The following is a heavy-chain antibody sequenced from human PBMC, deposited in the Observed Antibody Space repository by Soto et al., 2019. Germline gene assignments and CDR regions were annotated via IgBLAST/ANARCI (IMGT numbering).Heavy chain of an antibody. V-gene: IGHV3-30-3*01. CDR3: ARGGGLQAIFGVVITNRYGMDV. CDR1: GFTFSSYA. Sequence: PGGSLRLSCAASGFTFSSYAMHWVRQAPGKGLEWVAVISYDGSNKYYADSVKGRFTISRDNSKNTRYLQMNSLRAEATAVYYGARGGGLQAIFGVVITNRYGMDVWGQGTTVTVSS. CDR2: ISYDGSNK. J-gene: IGHJ6*02. D-gene: IGHD3-3*01.